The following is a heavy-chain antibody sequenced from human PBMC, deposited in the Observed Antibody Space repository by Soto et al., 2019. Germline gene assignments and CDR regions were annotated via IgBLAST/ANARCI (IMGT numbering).Heavy chain of an antibody. Sequence: GGSLRLSCAASGFSFSSYEMNWVRQAPGKGLEWVSYISRGGGTIYYADSVKGRFTISRDNAKNSLYLQMNSLRVEDTAVYYCARDDSGWDYWGQGTLVTVSS. CDR1: GFSFSSYE. V-gene: IGHV3-48*03. CDR3: ARDDSGWDY. CDR2: ISRGGGTI. D-gene: IGHD5-12*01. J-gene: IGHJ4*02.